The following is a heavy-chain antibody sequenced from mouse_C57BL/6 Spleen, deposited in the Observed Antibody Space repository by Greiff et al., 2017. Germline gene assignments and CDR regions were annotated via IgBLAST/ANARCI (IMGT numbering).Heavy chain of an antibody. Sequence: DVKLVESGGDLVKPGGSLKLSCAASGFTFSSYGMSWVRQTPDKRLEWVATISSGGSYTYYPDSVKGRFTISRDNAKNTLYLQMSSLKSEDTAMYYCARHTTVVAPSYLDYWGQGTTLTVSS. CDR3: ARHTTVVAPSYLDY. V-gene: IGHV5-6*02. J-gene: IGHJ2*01. D-gene: IGHD1-1*01. CDR1: GFTFSSYG. CDR2: ISSGGSYT.